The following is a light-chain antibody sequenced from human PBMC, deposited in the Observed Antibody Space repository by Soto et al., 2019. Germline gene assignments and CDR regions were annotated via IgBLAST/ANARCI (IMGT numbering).Light chain of an antibody. Sequence: DIQMTQSPSSLSASVGDRVTITCRASQGIGKDLAWYQQRPGTVPKLLVHTASTLQSGVPSRFSGSGFGTDFTLTISSLQPEDVATYYCQKYRIAPLTFGGGTKAELK. V-gene: IGKV1-27*01. CDR3: QKYRIAPLT. CDR1: QGIGKD. J-gene: IGKJ4*01. CDR2: TAS.